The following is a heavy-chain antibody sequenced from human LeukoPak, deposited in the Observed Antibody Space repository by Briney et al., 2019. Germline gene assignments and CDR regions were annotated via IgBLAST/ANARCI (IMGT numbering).Heavy chain of an antibody. CDR2: ISTSGST. CDR1: GGSISSSNW. D-gene: IGHD1-14*01. V-gene: IGHV4-4*02. Sequence: SGTLSLTCAVSGGSISSSNWWSWVRQPPGKGLEWISRISTSGSTNYNPSLKSRVTMSVYTSKNQFSLKLSSVTAADTAVYYCARETGDYVGYWGQGTLVTVSS. CDR3: ARETGDYVGY. J-gene: IGHJ4*02.